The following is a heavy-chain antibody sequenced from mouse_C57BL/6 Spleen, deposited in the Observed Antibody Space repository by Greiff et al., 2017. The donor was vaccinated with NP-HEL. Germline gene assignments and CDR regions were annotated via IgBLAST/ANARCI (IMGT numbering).Heavy chain of an antibody. D-gene: IGHD3-2*02. CDR1: GYSITSGYY. CDR2: ISYDGSN. J-gene: IGHJ3*01. CDR3: ARDSSGPWFAY. V-gene: IGHV3-6*01. Sequence: EESGPGLVKPSQSLSLTCSVTGYSITSGYYWNWIRQFPGNKLEWMGYISYDGSNNYNPSLKNRISITRDTSKNQFFLKLNSVTTEDTATYYCARDSSGPWFAYWGQGTLVTVSA.